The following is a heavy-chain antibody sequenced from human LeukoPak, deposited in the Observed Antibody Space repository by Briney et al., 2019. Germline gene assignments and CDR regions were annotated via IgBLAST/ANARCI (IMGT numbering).Heavy chain of an antibody. D-gene: IGHD6-13*01. J-gene: IGHJ4*02. CDR3: VGFRATAGLY. V-gene: IGHV3-64D*06. CDR1: GFTFSDYA. Sequence: GGSLRLSCAGSGFTFSDYAMYWVRQAPGKGLEYVSAITSNGGSAYYADSVKGRFTISRDSSRNTLYLQMSSLRADDTAVYYCVGFRATAGLYWGQGTLVTVSS. CDR2: ITSNGGSA.